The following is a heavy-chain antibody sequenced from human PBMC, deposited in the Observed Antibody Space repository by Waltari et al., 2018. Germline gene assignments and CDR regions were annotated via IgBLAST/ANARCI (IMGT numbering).Heavy chain of an antibody. Sequence: QVTLRESGPALVKPTQTLTLTCPFSGFSLSTRGMCVSWIRQPPGKALEWLARIDSDDDKYYSTSLKTRLTISKDTSKNQVVLTMTNMDPVDTATYYCARIRGIAAAGEPNDAFDIWGQGTMVTVSS. D-gene: IGHD6-13*01. CDR2: IDSDDDK. J-gene: IGHJ3*02. CDR1: GFSLSTRGMC. CDR3: ARIRGIAAAGEPNDAFDI. V-gene: IGHV2-70*15.